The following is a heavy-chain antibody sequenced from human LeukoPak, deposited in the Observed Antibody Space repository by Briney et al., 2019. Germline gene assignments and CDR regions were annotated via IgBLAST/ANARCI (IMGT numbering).Heavy chain of an antibody. CDR2: ISWNSDII. J-gene: IGHJ6*02. CDR3: AKDIRSIVVPPDAMDV. V-gene: IGHV3-9*01. D-gene: IGHD2-2*01. CDR1: GFTFDDYA. Sequence: GRSLRLSCAASGFTFDDYAMHWARQAPGKGLEWVSGISWNSDIIGYADSVKGRFTISRDSAKNSLYLQMNSLRPEDTAFYYCAKDIRSIVVPPDAMDVWGQGTTVTVSS.